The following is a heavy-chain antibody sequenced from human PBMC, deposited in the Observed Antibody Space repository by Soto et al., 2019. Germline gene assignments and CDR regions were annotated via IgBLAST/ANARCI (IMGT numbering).Heavy chain of an antibody. Sequence: QVQLVQSGAEVKKPGASVKVSCKASGYTFTSYGISWVRQAPGQGLEWMGWISAYNGNTNYAQKLQGRVTMTTDTSTSTVYMELRSLRSDDTAVYYCARDRRGSYRGIYFDYWGQGTLVTVSS. D-gene: IGHD1-26*01. CDR3: ARDRRGSYRGIYFDY. CDR1: GYTFTSYG. CDR2: ISAYNGNT. V-gene: IGHV1-18*04. J-gene: IGHJ4*02.